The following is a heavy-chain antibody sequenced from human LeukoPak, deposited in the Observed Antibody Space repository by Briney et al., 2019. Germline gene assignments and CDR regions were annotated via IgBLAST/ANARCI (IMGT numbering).Heavy chain of an antibody. D-gene: IGHD2-21*01. Sequence: GGSLRLSCEASGFSFSSSSMTWVRQAPGKGLERVAHMNQDGSAIYSIHSMKGRFTISRHYDKNSLYLHISCLTVADTAVSHCARTVPGHPDVDFDTWGQGTLVTVSS. J-gene: IGHJ4*02. CDR3: ARTVPGHPDVDFDT. V-gene: IGHV3-7*01. CDR2: MNQDGSAI. CDR1: GFSFSSSS.